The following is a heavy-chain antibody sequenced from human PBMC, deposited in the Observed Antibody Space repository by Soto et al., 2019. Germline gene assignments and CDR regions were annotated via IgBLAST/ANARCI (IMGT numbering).Heavy chain of an antibody. V-gene: IGHV1-69*02. D-gene: IGHD3-10*01. CDR3: ATSYGSGSRALDH. CDR1: AGTFSSYT. CDR2: IIPMLGMS. J-gene: IGHJ4*02. Sequence: QVQLVQSGAEVKKPGSSVRVSCKASAGTFSSYTINWVRQAPGQGLEWMGRIIPMLGMSNFALRFQGRVTSTADKSTTTAYMQLSSLRSDDTAVYYCATSYGSGSRALDHWGQGTLVTVSS.